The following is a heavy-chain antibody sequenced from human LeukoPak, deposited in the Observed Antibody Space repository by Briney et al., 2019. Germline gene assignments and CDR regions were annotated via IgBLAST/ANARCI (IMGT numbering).Heavy chain of an antibody. J-gene: IGHJ6*03. D-gene: IGHD4-11*01. CDR3: ARDHSLYYYYMDV. CDR2: ISSSSSTI. Sequence: GGSLRLSCAASGFTFSSYSMNWVRQAPGKGLEWVTYISSSSSTIYYADSVKGRFTISRDNAKNSLYLQMNSLRAEDTAVYYCARDHSLYYYYMDVWGKGTTVTVSS. CDR1: GFTFSSYS. V-gene: IGHV3-48*01.